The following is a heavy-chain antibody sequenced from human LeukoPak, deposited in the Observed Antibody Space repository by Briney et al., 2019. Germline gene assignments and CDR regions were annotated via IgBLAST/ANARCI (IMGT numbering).Heavy chain of an antibody. Sequence: PSETLSLTCAVYGGSFSGYYWSWIRQPPGKGLEWIGEINHSGSTNYNPSLKSRVTISVDTSKNQFSLKLSSVTAADTAVYYCARDLGGDCGGDCYALSYWGQGTLVTVSS. CDR1: GGSFSGYY. V-gene: IGHV4-34*01. CDR2: INHSGST. CDR3: ARDLGGDCGGDCYALSY. J-gene: IGHJ4*02. D-gene: IGHD2-21*02.